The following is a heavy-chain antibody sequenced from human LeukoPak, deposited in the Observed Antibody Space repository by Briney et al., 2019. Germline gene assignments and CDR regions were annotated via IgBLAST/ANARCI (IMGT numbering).Heavy chain of an antibody. Sequence: GGSLRLSCAASGFTFSSYAMHWVRQAPGKGLEWVAVISYDGSNKYYADSVKGRFTISRDNSKNTLYLQMNSLGAEDTAVYYCAKDAGTTVTTHWGQGTLVTVSS. CDR1: GFTFSSYA. CDR2: ISYDGSNK. J-gene: IGHJ4*02. V-gene: IGHV3-30-3*01. D-gene: IGHD4-17*01. CDR3: AKDAGTTVTTH.